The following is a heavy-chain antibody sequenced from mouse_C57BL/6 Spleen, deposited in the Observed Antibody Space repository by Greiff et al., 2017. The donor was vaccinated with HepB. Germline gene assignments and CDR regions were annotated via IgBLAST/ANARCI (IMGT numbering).Heavy chain of an antibody. CDR1: GFTFSDYG. V-gene: IGHV5-17*01. J-gene: IGHJ2*01. D-gene: IGHD5-5*01. CDR3: ARYYLLYFDY. Sequence: EVKLVESGGGLVKPGGSLKLSCAASGFTFSDYGMHWVRQAPEKGLEWVAYISSGSSTIYYADTVKGRFTISRDNAKNTLFLQMTSLRSEDTAMYYCARYYLLYFDYWGQGTTLTVSS. CDR2: ISSGSSTI.